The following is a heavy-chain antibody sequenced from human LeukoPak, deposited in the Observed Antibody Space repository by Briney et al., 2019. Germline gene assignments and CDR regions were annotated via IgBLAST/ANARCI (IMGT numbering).Heavy chain of an antibody. J-gene: IGHJ6*02. D-gene: IGHD3-10*01. Sequence: SETLSLTCTVSGGSINNFYWSWIRQPPGKGLEWIGYIFYSGSTNYNPSLESRVTISIDTSKNQFSLKVNSLNAADTAVYYCARTGYYASGRSYSYGMDVWGQGTTVTVSS. V-gene: IGHV4-59*08. CDR2: IFYSGST. CDR3: ARTGYYASGRSYSYGMDV. CDR1: GGSINNFY.